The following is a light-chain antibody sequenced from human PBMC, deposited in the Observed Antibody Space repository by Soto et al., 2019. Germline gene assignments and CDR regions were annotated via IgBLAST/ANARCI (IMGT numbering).Light chain of an antibody. CDR2: KAS. CDR1: QSISSW. J-gene: IGKJ2*01. V-gene: IGKV1-5*03. Sequence: DIQMTQSPSTLSASVGDRVTITCRASQSISSWLAWYQQKPGKAPKILIYKASSLESGVPSRFSGSGSGTEFTLTMSSLQPDDFATDYCQQYNSYYSLGKGTKLEIK. CDR3: QQYNSYYS.